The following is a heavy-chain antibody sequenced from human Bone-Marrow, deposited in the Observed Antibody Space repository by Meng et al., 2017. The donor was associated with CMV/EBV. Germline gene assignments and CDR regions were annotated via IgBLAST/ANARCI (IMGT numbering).Heavy chain of an antibody. V-gene: IGHV3-9*01. CDR3: AKGLRDD. Sequence: SLKISCAASGFTFDDYAMHWVRQAPGKGLEWVSGISWNSGSIGYADSAKGRFTISRDNAKNSLYLQMNSLRAEDTALYYCAKGLRDDWGQGTLVTVSS. J-gene: IGHJ4*02. CDR1: GFTFDDYA. CDR2: ISWNSGSI.